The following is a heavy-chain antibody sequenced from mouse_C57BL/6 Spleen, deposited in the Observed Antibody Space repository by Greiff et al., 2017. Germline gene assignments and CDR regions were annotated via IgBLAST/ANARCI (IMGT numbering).Heavy chain of an antibody. D-gene: IGHD4-1*01. V-gene: IGHV1-18*01. Sequence: EVQLQQSGPELVKPGASVKIPCKASGYTFTDYNMDWVTQSHGKSLEWIGDINPNNGGTIYNQKFKGKATLTVDKSSSTAYMELRSLTSEDTAVYYCARTGTWYFDVWGTGTTVTVSS. CDR1: GYTFTDYN. J-gene: IGHJ1*03. CDR3: ARTGTWYFDV. CDR2: INPNNGGT.